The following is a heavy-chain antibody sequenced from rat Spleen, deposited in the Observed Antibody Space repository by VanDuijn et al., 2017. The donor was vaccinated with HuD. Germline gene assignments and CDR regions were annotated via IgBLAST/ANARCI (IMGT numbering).Heavy chain of an antibody. CDR3: ARHSTGKGFGY. Sequence: EVQLVESGGDLVQPGRSLKLSCAASGFTFSNDYMAWVRQAPTQGLEWVASISTSGTNTYYRDSVKGRLTISRDNAKSTLYLQMDSLRSEDTATYYCARHSTGKGFGYWGQGTLVTVSS. CDR2: ISTSGTNT. CDR1: GFTFSNDY. J-gene: IGHJ3*01. D-gene: IGHD5-1*01. V-gene: IGHV5-25*01.